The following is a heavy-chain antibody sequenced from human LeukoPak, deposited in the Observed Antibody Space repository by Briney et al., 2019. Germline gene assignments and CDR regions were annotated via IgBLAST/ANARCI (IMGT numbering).Heavy chain of an antibody. CDR1: GFTFSSYA. J-gene: IGHJ4*02. CDR2: ISGSGGST. D-gene: IGHD2-2*01. CDR3: AKGYCSGTSCYSGLD. Sequence: GGSLRLSCAASGFTFSSYAMSWVRQAPGKGLEWVSAISGSGGSTYYADSVKGRFTISRDNSKNTLSLQMNSLRPKDTAVYYCAKGYCSGTSCYSGLDWGQGTLVTVSS. V-gene: IGHV3-23*01.